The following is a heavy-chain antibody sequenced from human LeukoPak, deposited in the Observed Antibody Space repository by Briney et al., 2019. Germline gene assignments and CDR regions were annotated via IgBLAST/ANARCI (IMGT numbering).Heavy chain of an antibody. CDR3: ARCSPFDY. CDR2: IYSGGNT. Sequence: PGGSLRLSCAASGFTVSSNYMSWVRQAPGKGLEWLSVIYSGGNTYYADSVTGRFTISRDNSKNTLYLQMNSLRVEDTAVYYCARCSPFDYWGQGTLVTVSS. CDR1: GFTVSSNY. V-gene: IGHV3-53*01. D-gene: IGHD6-13*01. J-gene: IGHJ4*02.